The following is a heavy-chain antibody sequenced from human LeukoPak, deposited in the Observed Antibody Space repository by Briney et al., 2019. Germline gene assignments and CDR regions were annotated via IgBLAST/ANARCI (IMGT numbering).Heavy chain of an antibody. J-gene: IGHJ6*03. CDR1: GGSISNYY. D-gene: IGHD2-2*01. CDR2: IYSSGST. CDR3: ARGVIVVVPAALVVGHYYHMDV. V-gene: IGHV4-59*12. Sequence: SETLSLTCTVSGGSISNYYWSWIRQPPGKGLEWIGYIYSSGSTNYNPSLKSRVTISVDKSKNQFSLKLSSVTAADTAVYYCARGVIVVVPAALVVGHYYHMDVWGKGTTVTVSS.